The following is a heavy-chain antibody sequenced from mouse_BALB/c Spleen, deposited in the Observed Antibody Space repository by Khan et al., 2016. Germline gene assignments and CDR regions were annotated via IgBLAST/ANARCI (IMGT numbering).Heavy chain of an antibody. CDR2: IRLTSNNYAI. CDR3: TQGGWYFDV. Sequence: EVKLEESGGGLVQVGGSMKLSCVASGFTFSNYWMNWVRQSPEKGLEWVAEIRLTSNNYAIYYAASVKGRFTISRDDSKSSVYLQMSNLRTEDTGMYYCTQGGWYFDVWGAGTAVTVSS. V-gene: IGHV6-6*02. CDR1: GFTFSNYW. J-gene: IGHJ1*01.